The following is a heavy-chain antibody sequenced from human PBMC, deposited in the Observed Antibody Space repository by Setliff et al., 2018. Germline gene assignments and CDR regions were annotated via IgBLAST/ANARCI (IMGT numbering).Heavy chain of an antibody. CDR2: ISGSGGST. CDR1: GITFSSYA. D-gene: IGHD2-2*01. CDR3: AEADIVVVPAAMAFDY. V-gene: IGHV3-23*01. Sequence: GGSLRLSCAASGITFSSYAMSWVRQAPGKGLEWVSTISGSGGSTYYADSVKGRFTISRDNSKNTLYLQMNSLRAEDTAVYYCAEADIVVVPAAMAFDYWGQGTLVTVSS. J-gene: IGHJ4*02.